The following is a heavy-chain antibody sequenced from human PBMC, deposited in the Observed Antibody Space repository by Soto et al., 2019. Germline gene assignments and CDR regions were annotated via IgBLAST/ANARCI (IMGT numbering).Heavy chain of an antibody. D-gene: IGHD5-18*01. J-gene: IGHJ4*02. CDR2: IYWDDDE. Sequence: QITLKESGPTLVKPTQTLTLTCTFSGFSLSTRGVGVGWIRQPPGKALEWLALIYWDDDEGYSPSLKSRLTTTKDTPKNQVVLTMPNMDPVDTATYYCAHRPRGYSYHFDSWGQGTLVTVSS. CDR1: GFSLSTRGVG. V-gene: IGHV2-5*02. CDR3: AHRPRGYSYHFDS.